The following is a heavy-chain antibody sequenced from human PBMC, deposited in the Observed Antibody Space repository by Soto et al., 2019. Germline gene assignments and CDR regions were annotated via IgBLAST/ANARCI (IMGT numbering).Heavy chain of an antibody. CDR2: ISTSGGNR. CDR1: GFTYTNYA. Sequence: EVRLLESGGGLVQPGGSLRLSCAASGFTYTNYAMTWVRQTPGKGLEWVSTISTSGGNRYYADSVKGRFTISRDNSENTVYLQMNSLRVDDTALYYCAKERAALGIDYWGPGTLVTVSA. V-gene: IGHV3-23*01. D-gene: IGHD6-6*01. J-gene: IGHJ4*02. CDR3: AKERAALGIDY.